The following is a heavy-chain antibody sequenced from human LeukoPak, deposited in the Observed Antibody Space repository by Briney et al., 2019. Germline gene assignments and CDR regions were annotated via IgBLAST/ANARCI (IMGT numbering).Heavy chain of an antibody. CDR1: GGSISSSSYY. V-gene: IGHV4-39*01. CDR3: ARHVENSGYDYGLYYYYYYYMDV. J-gene: IGHJ6*03. Sequence: SETLSLTCTVSGGSISSSSYYWGWIRQPPGKGLEWVGSIYYSGSTYYNPSLKSRVTISVDTSKNQFSLKLSSVTAADTAVYYCARHVENSGYDYGLYYYYYYYMDVLGKGTTVTVSS. D-gene: IGHD5-12*01. CDR2: IYYSGST.